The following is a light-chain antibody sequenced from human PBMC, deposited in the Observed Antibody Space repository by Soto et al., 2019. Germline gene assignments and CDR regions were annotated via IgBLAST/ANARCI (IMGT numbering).Light chain of an antibody. CDR2: GAS. Sequence: EIVLTQSPDSLSLSPGESATLSCRASQSVSSNYVAWYQQKPGRAPRLVIYGASNRATGIPDRFSGSGSGTDFTLTISGLEPDDFAVFYCQQYDDSITFGQGTRLEIE. J-gene: IGKJ5*01. CDR3: QQYDDSIT. V-gene: IGKV3-20*01. CDR1: QSVSSNY.